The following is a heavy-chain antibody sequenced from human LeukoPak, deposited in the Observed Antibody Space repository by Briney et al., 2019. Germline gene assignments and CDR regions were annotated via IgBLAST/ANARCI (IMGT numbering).Heavy chain of an antibody. J-gene: IGHJ5*02. D-gene: IGHD2-15*01. CDR2: ISSSGSTI. CDR1: GFTFSSYE. CDR3: ARLVVVAATQS. V-gene: IGHV3-48*03. Sequence: PGGSLRLSCAASGFTFSSYEMNWVRQAPGKGLEWLSYISSSGSTIYYADSVKGRFTISRDNAKNSLYLQMNSLRAEDTAVYYCARLVVVAATQSWGQGTLVTVSS.